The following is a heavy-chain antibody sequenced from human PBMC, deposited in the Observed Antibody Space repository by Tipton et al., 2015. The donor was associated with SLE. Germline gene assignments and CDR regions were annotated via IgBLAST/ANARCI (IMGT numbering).Heavy chain of an antibody. CDR2: IFYTGST. J-gene: IGHJ3*02. Sequence: GSLRLSCTVSDGSIRSTNYYWGWIRQPPGKGLEWIGSIFYTGSTYYNPSLKSRVSFSIDTSKHQFSLKLNSVTAADTAVYYCARPRGRDYNDAFDIWGQGTMVIVSS. D-gene: IGHD4-11*01. V-gene: IGHV4-39*07. CDR1: DGSIRSTNYY. CDR3: ARPRGRDYNDAFDI.